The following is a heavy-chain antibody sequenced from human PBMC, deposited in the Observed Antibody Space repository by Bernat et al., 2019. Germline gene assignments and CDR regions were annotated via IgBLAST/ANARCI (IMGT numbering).Heavy chain of an antibody. V-gene: IGHV4-61*01. CDR2: IYYSGST. CDR3: ARGGRLGPDY. Sequence: QVQLQESGPGLVKPLETLSLTCSVSGGSITSSSNFWSWVRQPPGKGLEWIGYIYYSGSTNYNPSLKSRVTISIDTSKNQFSLKLNSVTAADTAVYYCARGGRLGPDYWGQGTLVTVSS. J-gene: IGHJ4*02. CDR1: GGSITSSSNF.